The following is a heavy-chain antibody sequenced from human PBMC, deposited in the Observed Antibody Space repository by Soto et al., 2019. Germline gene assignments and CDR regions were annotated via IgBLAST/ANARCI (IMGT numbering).Heavy chain of an antibody. Sequence: QVQLQESGPGLVKPSQTLSLTCTVSGGSISSGGYYWSWIRQHPGKGLEWIGYIYYSGSTYYNPSLQSRVTISADASKNQFPLKLSSVTAADTAVYYCARCVGATSFDYWGQGTLVTVSS. CDR3: ARCVGATSFDY. CDR2: IYYSGST. V-gene: IGHV4-31*03. CDR1: GGSISSGGYY. J-gene: IGHJ4*02. D-gene: IGHD1-26*01.